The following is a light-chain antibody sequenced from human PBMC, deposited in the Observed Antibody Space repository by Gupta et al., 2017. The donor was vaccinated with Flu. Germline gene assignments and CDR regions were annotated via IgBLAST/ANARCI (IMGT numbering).Light chain of an antibody. J-gene: IGKJ2*01. V-gene: IGKV2-30*01. Sequence: DVVMHQSPLSLPVTLGQPASISCRSSQSLVYSDGNTYLHWFQQRPGQSPMRLIYEVSNRDSGVPDRFSGSGSGTDFTLKISRVEAEDVGVYYCMKCTHPSTFGQGTKVEIK. CDR1: QSLVYSDGNTY. CDR3: MKCTHPST. CDR2: EVS.